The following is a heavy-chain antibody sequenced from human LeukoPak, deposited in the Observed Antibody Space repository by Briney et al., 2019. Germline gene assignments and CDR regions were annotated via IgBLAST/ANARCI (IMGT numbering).Heavy chain of an antibody. V-gene: IGHV4-31*03. D-gene: IGHD2-2*01. CDR3: ARDAQGYCSSTSCSPPGFDP. Sequence: PSETLSLTCTVSGGSISSGGYYWSWIRQHPGKGLEWIGYIYYSGSTYYSPSLKSRVTISVDTSKNQFSLKLSSVTAADTAVYYCARDAQGYCSSTSCSPPGFDPWGQGTLVTVSS. CDR1: GGSISSGGYY. J-gene: IGHJ5*02. CDR2: IYYSGST.